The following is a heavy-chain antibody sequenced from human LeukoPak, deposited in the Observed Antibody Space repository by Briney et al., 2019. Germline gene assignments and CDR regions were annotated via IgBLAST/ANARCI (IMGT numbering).Heavy chain of an antibody. D-gene: IGHD5-12*01. Sequence: PGGSLRLSCAASGFTFSSYSMNWVRQAPGKGLEWVSSISSSSSYIYYADSVKGRFTISRDNAKSSLYLQMNSLRAEDTAVYYCARGGGYSGYAPPYFDYWGQGTLVTVSS. CDR2: ISSSSSYI. CDR3: ARGGGYSGYAPPYFDY. J-gene: IGHJ4*02. CDR1: GFTFSSYS. V-gene: IGHV3-21*01.